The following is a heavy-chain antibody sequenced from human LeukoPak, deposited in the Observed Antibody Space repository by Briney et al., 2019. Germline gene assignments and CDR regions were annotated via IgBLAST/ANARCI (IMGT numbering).Heavy chain of an antibody. J-gene: IGHJ4*02. V-gene: IGHV3-21*01. CDR2: ISSRSSYI. CDR3: ASGVNYFDY. D-gene: IGHD3-3*01. Sequence: GGSLRLSCAASGFTFSSYNMKWVRQAPGKGLEWVSSISSRSSYIFYADSVKGRFTISRDNAKKSLYLQMNSLRAEDTGVYYCASGVNYFDYWGQGTLVTVSS. CDR1: GFTFSSYN.